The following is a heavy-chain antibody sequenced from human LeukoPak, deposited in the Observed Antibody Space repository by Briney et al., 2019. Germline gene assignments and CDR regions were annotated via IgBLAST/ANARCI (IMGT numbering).Heavy chain of an antibody. D-gene: IGHD4-17*01. V-gene: IGHV3-21*01. CDR1: GFXFSSYS. Sequence: GGSLRLSCAASGFXFSSYSINWVRQAPGKGLEWVSSISSSSSYIYYADSVKGRFTISRDNAKNSLYLQMNSLRAEGTAVYYCARAVYGFDAFDIWGQGTMVTVSS. J-gene: IGHJ3*02. CDR3: ARAVYGFDAFDI. CDR2: ISSSSSYI.